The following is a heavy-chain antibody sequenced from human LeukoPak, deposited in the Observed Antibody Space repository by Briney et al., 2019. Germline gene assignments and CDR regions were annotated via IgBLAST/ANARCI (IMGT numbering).Heavy chain of an antibody. CDR1: GFTFSDND. CDR3: TRGLAPTTWGGFYY. D-gene: IGHD1-26*01. J-gene: IGHJ4*02. Sequence: SGGSLRLSCAASGFTFSDNDMSWIRQAPGKGLEWVSYTSSSGSSIYYADSVKGRFTISRDNTKNSVYLQMNSLRAEDTAIYYCTRGLAPTTWGGFYYWGQGTLVTVSS. V-gene: IGHV3-11*04. CDR2: TSSSGSSI.